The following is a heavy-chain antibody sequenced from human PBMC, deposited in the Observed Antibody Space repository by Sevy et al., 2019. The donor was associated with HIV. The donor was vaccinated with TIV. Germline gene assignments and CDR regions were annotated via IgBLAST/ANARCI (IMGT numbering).Heavy chain of an antibody. Sequence: QLGGSLRLSCVVSGLTSRTYWMHWVRRAPGKGLEWVASINPDGGENYYVASVKGRFIISRDNTKNSLYLQMNSLRAEDTAAYYCARGTYYYDSGFYYPFDYWGQGTLVTVSS. D-gene: IGHD3-10*01. J-gene: IGHJ4*02. CDR2: INPDGGEN. V-gene: IGHV3-7*01. CDR1: GLTSRTYW. CDR3: ARGTYYYDSGFYYPFDY.